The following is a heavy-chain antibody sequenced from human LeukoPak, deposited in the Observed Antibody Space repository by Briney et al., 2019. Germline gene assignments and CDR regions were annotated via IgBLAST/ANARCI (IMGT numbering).Heavy chain of an antibody. CDR2: IYHSGST. CDR3: ARAIAARRRVGWDYFDY. J-gene: IGHJ4*02. V-gene: IGHV4-38-2*02. Sequence: SETLSLTCTVSGYSISSGYYWGWIRQPPGKGLEWIGSIYHSGSTYYNPSLKSRVTISVDTSKNQFSLNLSSVTAADTAVYYCARAIAARRRVGWDYFDYWGQGTLVTVSS. D-gene: IGHD6-6*01. CDR1: GYSISSGYY.